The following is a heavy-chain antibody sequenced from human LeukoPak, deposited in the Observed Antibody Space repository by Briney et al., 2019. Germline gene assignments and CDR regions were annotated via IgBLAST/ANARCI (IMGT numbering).Heavy chain of an antibody. Sequence: GESLKISCAASGFTFSNAWMSWVRQAPGKGLEWVGRIKSKTDGGTTDYAAPVKGRFTISRDDSKNTLYLQMNSLKTEDTAVYYCTTEAAYYDFWSTAVYWGQGTLVTVSS. V-gene: IGHV3-15*01. D-gene: IGHD3-3*01. CDR2: IKSKTDGGTT. CDR1: GFTFSNAW. J-gene: IGHJ4*02. CDR3: TTEAAYYDFWSTAVY.